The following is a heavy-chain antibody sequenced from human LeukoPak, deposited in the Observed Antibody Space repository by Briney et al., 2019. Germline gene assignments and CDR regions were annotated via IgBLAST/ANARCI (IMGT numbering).Heavy chain of an antibody. CDR2: INPKGGGT. Sequence: ASVKVSCKASGYTFTGYYMHWVRQAPGQGLEWMGWINPKGGGTNYAQKFQGRVTMTRDTSISTAYMELSRMTSDDTAVYYCATSGGTSGPELDCWGQGTLVTVSS. D-gene: IGHD3-3*01. CDR3: ATSGGTSGPELDC. J-gene: IGHJ4*02. V-gene: IGHV1-2*02. CDR1: GYTFTGYY.